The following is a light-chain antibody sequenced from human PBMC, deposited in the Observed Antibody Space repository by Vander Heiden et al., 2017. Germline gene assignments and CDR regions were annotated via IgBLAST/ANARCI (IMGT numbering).Light chain of an antibody. CDR1: KLGDKY. V-gene: IGLV3-1*01. CDR2: QDK. Sequence: SYELTQPPSVSVSPGQTASITCSGDKLGDKYTCWYQQKPGQSPVLVMYQDKRRPSGIPERFSGSNSGNTATLTIIGTQAMDEADYYCQAWDSSTALLVFGGGTKLTVL. CDR3: QAWDSSTALLV. J-gene: IGLJ2*01.